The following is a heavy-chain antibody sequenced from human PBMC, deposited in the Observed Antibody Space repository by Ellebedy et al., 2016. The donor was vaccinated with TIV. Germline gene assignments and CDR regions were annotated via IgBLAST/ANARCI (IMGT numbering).Heavy chain of an antibody. Sequence: MPSETLSLTCAVSGGSISSSSYYWGWIRQPPGKGLEWIGNIYYSGSTYYNPSLKSRVTISVDTSKNQFSLKLSSLIAADTAVYYCASLEMATILDAFDIWGQGTMVTVSS. CDR1: GGSISSSSYY. D-gene: IGHD5-24*01. CDR3: ASLEMATILDAFDI. V-gene: IGHV4-39*01. CDR2: IYYSGST. J-gene: IGHJ3*02.